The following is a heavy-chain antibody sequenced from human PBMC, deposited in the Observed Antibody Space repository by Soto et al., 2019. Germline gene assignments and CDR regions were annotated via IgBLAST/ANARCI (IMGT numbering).Heavy chain of an antibody. CDR2: IDHSGYT. J-gene: IGHJ5*02. D-gene: IGHD3-3*01. V-gene: IGHV4-34*01. CDR3: ARVRDWFDP. CDR1: GASFSGYY. Sequence: PPETLSLTCAVYGASFSGYYWNWIRQPPGKGLEWIGEIDHSGYTNYNPSLKSRVTISVDTSKNQFSLRLTSVTAADTAVYYCARVRDWFDPWGQGTLVTVSS.